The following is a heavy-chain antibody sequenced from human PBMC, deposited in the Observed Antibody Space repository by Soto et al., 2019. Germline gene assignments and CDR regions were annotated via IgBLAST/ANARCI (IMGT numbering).Heavy chain of an antibody. CDR2: ISGSGGST. J-gene: IGHJ6*04. CDR3: AKDTFSGGYSNGYGAVRGMDV. Sequence: AGGSLRLSCAASGFTFSSYAMSWVRQAPWKGLEWVSAISGSGGSTYYADSVKGRFTISRDNSKNTLYLQMNSLRAEDTAVYYCAKDTFSGGYSNGYGAVRGMDVWGKGTTFTV. CDR1: GFTFSSYA. D-gene: IGHD5-18*01. V-gene: IGHV3-23*01.